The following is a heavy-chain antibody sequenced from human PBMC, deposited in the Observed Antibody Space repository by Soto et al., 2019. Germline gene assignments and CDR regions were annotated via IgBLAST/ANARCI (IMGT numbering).Heavy chain of an antibody. D-gene: IGHD6-6*01. CDR3: AREYSSSPYHYYYYYYMDV. CDR1: GYTFTSYA. Sequence: GASVKVSCKASGYTFTSYAMHWVRQAPGQRLEWMGWINAGNGNTKYSQKFQGRVTITRDTSASTAYMELSSLRSEDTAVYYCAREYSSSPYHYYYYYYMDVWGKGTTVTVSS. J-gene: IGHJ6*03. V-gene: IGHV1-3*01. CDR2: INAGNGNT.